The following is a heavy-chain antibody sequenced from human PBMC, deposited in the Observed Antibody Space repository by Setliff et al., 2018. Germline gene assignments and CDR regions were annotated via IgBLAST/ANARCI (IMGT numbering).Heavy chain of an antibody. Sequence: PGGSLRLSCAGSGFSVSGNYMNWVRQAPGKGLEWVSLIDSGGRTYYADSVKGRFTISRDNSKSTVYLQMNSLRAEDTAVYYRARDRPPVTWGQGTLVTVSS. CDR3: ARDRPPVT. CDR1: GFSVSGNY. J-gene: IGHJ5*02. CDR2: IDSGGRT. D-gene: IGHD3-10*01. V-gene: IGHV3-53*01.